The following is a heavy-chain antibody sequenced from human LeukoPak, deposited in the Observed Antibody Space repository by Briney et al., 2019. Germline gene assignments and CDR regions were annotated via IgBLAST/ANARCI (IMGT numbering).Heavy chain of an antibody. Sequence: SETLSLTCAVYGGSFSGYYWSWIRQPPGKGLEWIGHVSYSGGTDYNPSLKSRVTISVDTSKNQVSLKLSSVTPADTAVYYCSKTAGYDSSGYPYSWGQGTLVTVSS. D-gene: IGHD3-22*01. CDR3: SKTAGYDSSGYPYS. V-gene: IGHV4-59*01. J-gene: IGHJ4*02. CDR2: VSYSGGT. CDR1: GGSFSGYY.